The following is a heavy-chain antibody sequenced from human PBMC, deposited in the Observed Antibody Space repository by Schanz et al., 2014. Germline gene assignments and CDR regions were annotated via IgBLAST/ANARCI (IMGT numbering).Heavy chain of an antibody. CDR2: LSEGGGGT. D-gene: IGHD3-10*01. CDR1: GFTLSNYA. V-gene: IGHV3-23*01. CDR3: AKGRVGELSAFDI. Sequence: EMQLLESGGGLAQPGGSLRLSCAASGFTLSNYAMSWVRQAPGKGLEWVSALSEGGGGTHYADSVRGRFTISSDSSKNTLYLQMNSLRAEDTAVYYCAKGRVGELSAFDIWGQGTMVTVSS. J-gene: IGHJ3*02.